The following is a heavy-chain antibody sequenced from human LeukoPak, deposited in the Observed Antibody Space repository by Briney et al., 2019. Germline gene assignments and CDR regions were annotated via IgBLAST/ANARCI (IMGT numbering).Heavy chain of an antibody. CDR3: ARVRGLIRNWFDP. CDR2: ISAYNGNT. D-gene: IGHD2-21*01. Sequence: ASVKVSCKASGYTFTSYYMHWVRQAPGQGLEWMGWISAYNGNTNYAQKLQGRVTMTTDTSTSTAYMELRSLRSEDTAVYYCARVRGLIRNWFDPWGQGTLVTVSS. V-gene: IGHV1-18*04. CDR1: GYTFTSYY. J-gene: IGHJ5*02.